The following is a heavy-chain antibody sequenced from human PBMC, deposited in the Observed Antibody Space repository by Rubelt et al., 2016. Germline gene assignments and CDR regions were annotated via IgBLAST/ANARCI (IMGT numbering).Heavy chain of an antibody. D-gene: IGHD6-19*01. CDR2: IDSDGSST. Sequence: VQLVESGGGVVQPGRSLRLSCAASGFTFSSYWMYWVRQAPGKGLVWVSRIDSDGSSTTYADSVKGRFTISRDNAKNTLYLQMNSLRGEDTAVYYCARVYSSGWPDYWGQGTLVTVSS. CDR1: GFTFSSYW. J-gene: IGHJ4*02. CDR3: ARVYSSGWPDY. V-gene: IGHV3-74*02.